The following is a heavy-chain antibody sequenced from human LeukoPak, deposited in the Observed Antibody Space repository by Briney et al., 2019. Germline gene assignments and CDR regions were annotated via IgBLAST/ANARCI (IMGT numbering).Heavy chain of an antibody. D-gene: IGHD2-2*01. Sequence: GRSLRLSCAASGFTFSSYGMHWVRQAPGKGLEWVAVISYDGSNKYYADSVKGRFTISRDNSKNTLYLQMNSLRAEDTAVYYCARDVSDIVVVPAAMYYYYGMDVWGQGTTVTVSS. CDR3: ARDVSDIVVVPAAMYYYYGMDV. J-gene: IGHJ6*02. V-gene: IGHV3-30*03. CDR1: GFTFSSYG. CDR2: ISYDGSNK.